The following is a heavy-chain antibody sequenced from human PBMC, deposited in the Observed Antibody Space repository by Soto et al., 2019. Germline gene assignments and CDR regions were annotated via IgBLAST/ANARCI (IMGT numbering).Heavy chain of an antibody. V-gene: IGHV3-23*01. J-gene: IGHJ4*02. CDR1: GFTFSNYS. Sequence: GGSLRLSCAASGFTFSNYSMSWVRQAPGKGLEWVSSISGNGGSTYYADSVKGRFTISRDNAKNKLNLQLHSLRPEDTAVYYYAKDEGYSGGFYFDYWGQGTLVTVSS. D-gene: IGHD6-19*01. CDR2: ISGNGGST. CDR3: AKDEGYSGGFYFDY.